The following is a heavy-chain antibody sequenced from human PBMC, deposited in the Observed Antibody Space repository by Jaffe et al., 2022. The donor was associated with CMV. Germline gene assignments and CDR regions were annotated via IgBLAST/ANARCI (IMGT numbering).Heavy chain of an antibody. Sequence: EVQLVESGGGLVQPGGSLRLSCAASGFTFSSYSMNWVRQAPGKGLEWVSYISSSSSTIYYADSVKGRFTISRDNAKNSLYLQMNSLRDEDTAVYYCARKGYCGGDCYSDYWGQGTLVTVSS. J-gene: IGHJ4*02. CDR1: GFTFSSYS. V-gene: IGHV3-48*02. CDR3: ARKGYCGGDCYSDY. D-gene: IGHD2-21*02. CDR2: ISSSSSTI.